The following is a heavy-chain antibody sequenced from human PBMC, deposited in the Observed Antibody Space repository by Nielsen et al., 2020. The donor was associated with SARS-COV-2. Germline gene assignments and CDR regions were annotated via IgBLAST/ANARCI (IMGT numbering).Heavy chain of an antibody. CDR1: GGTFSSFA. CDR2: IIPFFGTP. J-gene: IGHJ6*02. V-gene: IGHV1-69*13. Sequence: SVKVSCKASGGTFSSFAISWVRQAPGQGLEWMGGIIPFFGTPNYAQKFQGRVTITADESTSIAHMELSSLRSEDTAVYYCARCQYGSGSYPLTYYYYDMDVWGQGTTVTVSS. CDR3: ARCQYGSGSYPLTYYYYDMDV. D-gene: IGHD3-10*01.